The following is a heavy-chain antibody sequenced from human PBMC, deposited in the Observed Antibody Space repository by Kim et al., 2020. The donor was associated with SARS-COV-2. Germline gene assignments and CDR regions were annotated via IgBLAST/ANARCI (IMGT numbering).Heavy chain of an antibody. CDR2: SRSKAYGGTT. CDR3: TRAHNIGRWAYYYYYYVVV. V-gene: IGHV3-49*04. Sequence: GGSLRLSCTASGFTFGDYAMSWVRQAPGKGLEWVGFSRSKAYGGTTEYAASVKGRFTISRDDSKSIAYLQMNSLKTEDTAVYYCTRAHNIGRWAYYYYYYVVVWGKGTTVTVSS. D-gene: IGHD5-12*01. J-gene: IGHJ6*03. CDR1: GFTFGDYA.